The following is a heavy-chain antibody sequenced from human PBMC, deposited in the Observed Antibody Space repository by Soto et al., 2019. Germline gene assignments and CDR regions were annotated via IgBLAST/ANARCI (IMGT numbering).Heavy chain of an antibody. CDR2: IYTSGST. V-gene: IGHV4-4*07. Sequence: SETLSLTCTVSGGSISSYHWSWIRQPAGKGLEWIWRIYTSGSTNYNPSLKSRVTMSVATSKNQFSLKLSSVTAADTAVYYCARDGCSSTSCYSDGMDFWGQGTTVTVSS. J-gene: IGHJ6*02. CDR1: GGSISSYH. CDR3: ARDGCSSTSCYSDGMDF. D-gene: IGHD2-2*01.